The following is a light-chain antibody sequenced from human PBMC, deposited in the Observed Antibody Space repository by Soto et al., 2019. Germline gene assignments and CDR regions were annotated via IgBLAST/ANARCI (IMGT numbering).Light chain of an antibody. CDR3: QQYNHWPPGT. V-gene: IGKV3-15*01. CDR1: QSVVRN. J-gene: IGKJ2*02. Sequence: EIVMMQSPATLSASPGDTVTLSCRASQSVVRNLAWYQQKPGQTPRLLIYTASTRATGVPARFSGGGSETDFTLTISSLQSEDFAIYDCQQYNHWPPGTFGQGTKVELK. CDR2: TAS.